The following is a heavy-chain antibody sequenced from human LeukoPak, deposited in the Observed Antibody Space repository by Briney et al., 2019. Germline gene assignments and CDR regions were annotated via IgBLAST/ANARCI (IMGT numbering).Heavy chain of an antibody. V-gene: IGHV4-38-2*01. D-gene: IGHD1-26*01. CDR2: IYHSGST. CDR1: GYSISSGYY. J-gene: IGHJ4*02. Sequence: SETLSLICAVSGYSISSGYYWGWIRQPPGKGLEWIGSIYHSGSTYYNPSLKSRVTISVDPSKNQSSLKLTSVTAADTAVYYCASRGGSYPVGYFDYWGQGTLVTVSS. CDR3: ASRGGSYPVGYFDY.